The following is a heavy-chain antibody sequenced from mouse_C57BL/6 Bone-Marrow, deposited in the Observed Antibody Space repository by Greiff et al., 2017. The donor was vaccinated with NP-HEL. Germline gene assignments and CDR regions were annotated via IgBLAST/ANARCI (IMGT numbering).Heavy chain of an antibody. Sequence: QVQLQQSGAELAKPGASVKLSCKASGYTFTSYWMHWVKQRPGQGLEWIGYINPSSGYTKYNQKFKDKATLTADKPSSTAYMQLSSLTYEDSAVYYCARDGYYEDWYFDVWGTGTTVTVSS. D-gene: IGHD2-3*01. V-gene: IGHV1-7*01. CDR1: GYTFTSYW. CDR2: INPSSGYT. CDR3: ARDGYYEDWYFDV. J-gene: IGHJ1*03.